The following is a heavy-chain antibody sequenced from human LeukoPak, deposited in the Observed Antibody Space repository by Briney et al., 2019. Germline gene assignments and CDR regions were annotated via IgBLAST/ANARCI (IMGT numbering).Heavy chain of an antibody. CDR3: ARGDYYDSSGYGPN. Sequence: SETLSLTCAVYGGSFSGYYWSWIRQPPGKGLEWIGEINHSGSTNYNPSLKSRVTISVDTSKNQFSLKLSSVTAADTAVYYCARGDYYDSSGYGPNWGQGTLVTVSS. J-gene: IGHJ4*02. CDR2: INHSGST. CDR1: GGSFSGYY. D-gene: IGHD3-22*01. V-gene: IGHV4-34*01.